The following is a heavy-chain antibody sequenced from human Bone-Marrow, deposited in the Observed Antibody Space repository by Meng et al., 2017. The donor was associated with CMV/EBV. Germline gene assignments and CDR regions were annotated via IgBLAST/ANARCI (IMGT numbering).Heavy chain of an antibody. Sequence: SLKISCAASGFTFKNFGMHWVRQAPGKGLEWVAVIWYDGNNKYFVDSVKGRFTISRDNSKNTLYLQMNSLRAEDTAVYYCAKDRGNSSPYGMDVWGQGTTVTVSS. CDR2: IWYDGNNK. CDR1: GFTFKNFG. CDR3: AKDRGNSSPYGMDV. J-gene: IGHJ6*02. V-gene: IGHV3-33*06. D-gene: IGHD6-6*01.